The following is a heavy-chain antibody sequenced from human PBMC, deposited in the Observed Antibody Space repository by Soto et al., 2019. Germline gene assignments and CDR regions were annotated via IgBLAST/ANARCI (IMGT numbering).Heavy chain of an antibody. CDR3: ARDWEEYSSSLGAFDI. Sequence: EVQLVESGGGLVKPGGSLRLSCAASGFTFSSYSMNWVRQSPGKGLEWVSSISSSSSYIYYADSVKGRFTISRDNAKNSLYLKMHSLRAEDTAVYYCARDWEEYSSSLGAFDIWGQGTMVTVSS. V-gene: IGHV3-21*01. J-gene: IGHJ3*02. CDR2: ISSSSSYI. D-gene: IGHD6-6*01. CDR1: GFTFSSYS.